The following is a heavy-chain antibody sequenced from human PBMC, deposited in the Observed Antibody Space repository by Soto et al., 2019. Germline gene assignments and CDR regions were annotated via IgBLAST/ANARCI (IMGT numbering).Heavy chain of an antibody. CDR2: IKSKTDGGTT. J-gene: IGHJ4*02. D-gene: IGHD3-3*01. V-gene: IGHV3-15*01. Sequence: RWSLRLSCAASGFTCSNAWMSWFRQAPGKGLEWVGRIKSKTDGGTTDYAAPVKGRFTISRDDSKNTLYLQMNSLKTEDTAVYYCTTDIPGMSFDFWSGYLIFDYWGQGTLVTVSS. CDR3: TTDIPGMSFDFWSGYLIFDY. CDR1: GFTCSNAW.